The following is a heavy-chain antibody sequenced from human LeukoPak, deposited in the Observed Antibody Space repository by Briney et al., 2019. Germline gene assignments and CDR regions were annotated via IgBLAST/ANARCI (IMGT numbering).Heavy chain of an antibody. CDR1: GFSFSNYW. Sequence: GGSLTLSCAASGFSFSNYWMNWVRQAPGKGLEWVANIKQDGSETYYVDSVKGRFTISRDNAKNSLCLQMNVLRAEDTALYCCGSTNSFSYWGQGTLVTVSS. CDR2: IKQDGSET. V-gene: IGHV3-7*01. CDR3: GSTNSFSY. J-gene: IGHJ4*02. D-gene: IGHD2-2*01.